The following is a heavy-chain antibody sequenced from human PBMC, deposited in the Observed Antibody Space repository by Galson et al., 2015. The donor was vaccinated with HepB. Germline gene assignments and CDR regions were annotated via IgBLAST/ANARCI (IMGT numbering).Heavy chain of an antibody. CDR1: GFNFSNSW. J-gene: IGHJ4*02. Sequence: SLRLSCAVSGFNFSNSWMSWVRQAPGKGLEWVANIEQDGSAKYYGDFVKGRFIISRDNAKNSLFLQMDSLRAEDTALYYCARFLRLAFDFWGQGTLVTVSS. V-gene: IGHV3-7*01. D-gene: IGHD5-12*01. CDR2: IEQDGSAK. CDR3: ARFLRLAFDF.